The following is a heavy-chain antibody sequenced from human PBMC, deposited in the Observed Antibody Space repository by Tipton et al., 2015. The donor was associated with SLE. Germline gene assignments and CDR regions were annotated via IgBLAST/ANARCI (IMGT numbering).Heavy chain of an antibody. CDR3: ARAPSGSHDFDY. CDR2: IDHSGST. J-gene: IGHJ4*02. V-gene: IGHV4-4*02. Sequence: TLSLTCAASGGSISSRNWWSWIRQSPGKGLEWIGEIDHSGSTNYNPSLKSRVTISIDKSKNHFSLKLNSVTAADTAVYYCARAPSGSHDFDYWGQGTLVTVSS. CDR1: GGSISSRNW. D-gene: IGHD1-26*01.